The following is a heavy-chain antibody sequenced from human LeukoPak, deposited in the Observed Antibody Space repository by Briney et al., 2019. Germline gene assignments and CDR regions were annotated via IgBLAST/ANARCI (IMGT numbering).Heavy chain of an antibody. CDR2: ISGSGGST. D-gene: IGHD1-1*01. Sequence: AGGSLRLSCAASGFTFSSYAMSWVRQAPGKGLEWVSAISGSGGSTYYADSVKGRFTISRDNSKNTLYLQMNSLRAEDTAVYYCAKGRWNLVAFDIWGQGTMVTVSS. V-gene: IGHV3-23*01. CDR1: GFTFSSYA. CDR3: AKGRWNLVAFDI. J-gene: IGHJ3*02.